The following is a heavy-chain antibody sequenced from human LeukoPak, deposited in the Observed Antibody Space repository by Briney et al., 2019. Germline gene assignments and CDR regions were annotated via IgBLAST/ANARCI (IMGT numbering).Heavy chain of an antibody. D-gene: IGHD2-2*01. J-gene: IGHJ6*02. Sequence: GGSLRLSCAGSGFTFSSYWMHWVRQAPGKGLVWVSRINSDGSSTSYADSVKGRFTISRDNAKNTLYLQMNSLRAEDTAVYYCARWPNIVVVPAAPYGGHGMDVWGQGTTVTVSS. CDR3: ARWPNIVVVPAAPYGGHGMDV. CDR2: INSDGSST. CDR1: GFTFSSYW. V-gene: IGHV3-74*01.